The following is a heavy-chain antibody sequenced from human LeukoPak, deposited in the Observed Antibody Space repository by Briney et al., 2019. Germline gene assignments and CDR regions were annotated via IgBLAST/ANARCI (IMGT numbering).Heavy chain of an antibody. CDR3: AKEGYGDYFFDY. CDR1: GFTFSSYG. Sequence: GRSLRLSCAASGFTFSSYGMHWVRQAPGKGLEWVAVIWYDGSNKYYADSVKGRFTISRDNSKNTLYLQMNSLRAEDTAVYYCAKEGYGDYFFDYWGQGTLATVSS. D-gene: IGHD4-17*01. J-gene: IGHJ4*02. V-gene: IGHV3-33*06. CDR2: IWYDGSNK.